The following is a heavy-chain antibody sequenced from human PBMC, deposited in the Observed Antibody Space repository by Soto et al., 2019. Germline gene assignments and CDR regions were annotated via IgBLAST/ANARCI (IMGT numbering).Heavy chain of an antibody. J-gene: IGHJ4*02. CDR1: GITFTDLH. CDR3: PAFGGTMGSLSFAS. Sequence: EVLLQQSGAEARKPGAAVKISCKVSGITFTDLHMHWVKQVPGKGLEWVGLVEVENDERLYASKYGGNPKIIGDTSGKTSYRKLTSLISDDTPIYFWPAFGGTMGSLSFASGGQGPLVSVS. CDR2: VEVENDER. D-gene: IGHD3-16*01. V-gene: IGHV1-69-2*01.